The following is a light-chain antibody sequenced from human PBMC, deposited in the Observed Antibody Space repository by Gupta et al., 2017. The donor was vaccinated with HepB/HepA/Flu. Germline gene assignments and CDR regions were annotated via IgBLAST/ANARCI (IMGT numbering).Light chain of an antibody. V-gene: IGLV2-23*02. CDR1: SSDVGSYNL. CDR3: CSYAGSSNLV. Sequence: QSALTQPASVSGSPGQSITISCTGTSSDVGSYNLVSWYQQYPGKAPKVMIYEVNKRPSGVSNRFSGSKSGNTASLTISGLQAQDEADYYCCSYAGSSNLVFGGETKVTVL. CDR2: EVN. J-gene: IGLJ2*01.